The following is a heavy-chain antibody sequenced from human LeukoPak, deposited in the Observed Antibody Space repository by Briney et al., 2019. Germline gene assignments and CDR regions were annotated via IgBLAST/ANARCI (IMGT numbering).Heavy chain of an antibody. J-gene: IGHJ6*04. CDR3: AELGITMIGGV. Sequence: GGSLRLSCAASGFTFSSYSMNWVRQAPGKGLEWVSSISSSSTYIYYADSVKGRFTISRDNAKNSLYLRMNSLRAEDTAVYYCAELGITMIGGVWGKGTTVTISS. D-gene: IGHD3-10*02. CDR1: GFTFSSYS. CDR2: ISSSSTYI. V-gene: IGHV3-21*01.